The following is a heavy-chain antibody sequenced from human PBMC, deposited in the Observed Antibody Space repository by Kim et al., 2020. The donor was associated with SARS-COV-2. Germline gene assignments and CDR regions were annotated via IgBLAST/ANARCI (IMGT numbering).Heavy chain of an antibody. D-gene: IGHD2-8*01. CDR2: IKQDGSEK. Sequence: GGSLRLSCAASGFTFSNYWMSWVRQAPGKGLEWVANIKQDGSEKYYVDSVKGRFTISRDNAKNSQYLQMNSLRDEDTAVYYCARGAYDFDYWGQGTLVTVSS. CDR1: GFTFSNYW. V-gene: IGHV3-7*03. J-gene: IGHJ4*02. CDR3: ARGAYDFDY.